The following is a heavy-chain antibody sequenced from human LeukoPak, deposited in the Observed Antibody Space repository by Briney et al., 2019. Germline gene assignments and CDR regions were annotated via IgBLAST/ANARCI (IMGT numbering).Heavy chain of an antibody. CDR3: ARGVAAGVDY. V-gene: IGHV1-69*04. CDR2: IIPTLGIA. J-gene: IGHJ4*02. Sequence: SVKVSCKASGGTLSSYAISWVRQAPGQGLEWMGRIIPTLGIANYAQKFQGRVTMTRDTSITTAYMELSSLRSEDTAVYYCARGVAAGVDYWGQGTLVTVSS. D-gene: IGHD2-15*01. CDR1: GGTLSSYA.